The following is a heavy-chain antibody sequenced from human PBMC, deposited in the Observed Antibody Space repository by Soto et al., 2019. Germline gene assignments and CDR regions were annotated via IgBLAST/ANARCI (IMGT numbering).Heavy chain of an antibody. CDR2: IHYSGST. J-gene: IGHJ3*02. V-gene: IGHV4-39*02. Sequence: PSETLSLTCTVSGDSIGTTHSYWAWIRQSPGKGLEWIGNIHYSGSTYYMPSLRSRVTLSVDTSKNQFSLRLTSVTAEDTAVYYCAKDQSVVTPPLDAFDIWGQGTMVTVS. CDR3: AKDQSVVTPPLDAFDI. CDR1: GDSIGTTHSY. D-gene: IGHD2-15*01.